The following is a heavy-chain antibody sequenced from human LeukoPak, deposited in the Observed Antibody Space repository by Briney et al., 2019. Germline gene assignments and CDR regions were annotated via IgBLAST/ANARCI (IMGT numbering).Heavy chain of an antibody. Sequence: PSETLSLTCTVSGGSISSSSYYWGWIRQPPGKGLEWIGEIYHSGSTNYNPSLKSRVTISADTSKNQFSLKLTSVTAADTAVYYCARQVGRFLEWLASDYWGQGTLVTVS. CDR1: GGSISSSSYY. J-gene: IGHJ4*02. V-gene: IGHV4-39*01. D-gene: IGHD3-3*01. CDR2: IYHSGST. CDR3: ARQVGRFLEWLASDY.